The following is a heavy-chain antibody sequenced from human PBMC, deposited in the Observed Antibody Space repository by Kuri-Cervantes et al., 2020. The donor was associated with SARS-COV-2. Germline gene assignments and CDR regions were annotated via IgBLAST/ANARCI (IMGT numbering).Heavy chain of an antibody. CDR1: GFTFGDYA. CDR2: IRSKAYGGTT. J-gene: IGHJ4*02. Sequence: GESLKISCTASGFTFGDYAMSWVRQAPGKGLEWVGFIRSKAYGGTTEYAASVKGRFTISRDDSKSIAYLQMNSLKTEDTAAYYCSVLDFWSGYYNDYWGQGTLVTVSS. CDR3: SVLDFWSGYYNDY. V-gene: IGHV3-49*04. D-gene: IGHD3-3*01.